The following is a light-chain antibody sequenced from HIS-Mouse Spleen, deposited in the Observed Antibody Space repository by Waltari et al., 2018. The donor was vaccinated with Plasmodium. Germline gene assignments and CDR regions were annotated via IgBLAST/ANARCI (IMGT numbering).Light chain of an antibody. CDR3: YSTDSSGNHRV. Sequence: SYELTQPPSVSVSPGQTARITCSGDALPKKSSYWYQQKSGQAPVLVIYKDSKRPSGIPERFSGSSSGTMATLTISGAQVEDEADYYCYSTDSSGNHRVFGGGTKLTVL. J-gene: IGLJ3*02. CDR1: ALPKKS. V-gene: IGLV3-10*01. CDR2: KDS.